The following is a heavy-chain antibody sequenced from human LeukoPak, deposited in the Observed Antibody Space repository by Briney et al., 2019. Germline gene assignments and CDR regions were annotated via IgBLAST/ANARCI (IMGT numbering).Heavy chain of an antibody. CDR3: ARRPLRAVAAGYFDY. V-gene: IGHV3-7*01. CDR1: GFTFSSYW. CDR2: IKQDGSEK. D-gene: IGHD6-19*01. Sequence: GGSLRLSCAASGFTFSSYWMSWVRQAPGKGLEWVANIKQDGSEKYYVDSVKGRFTISRDNAKNTLYLQMNSLRAEDTAVYYCARRPLRAVAAGYFDYWGQGTLVTVSS. J-gene: IGHJ4*02.